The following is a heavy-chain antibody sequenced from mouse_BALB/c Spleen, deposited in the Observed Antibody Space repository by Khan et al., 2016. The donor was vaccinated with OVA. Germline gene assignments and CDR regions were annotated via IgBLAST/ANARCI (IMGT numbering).Heavy chain of an antibody. CDR3: TRSGYGSFAY. CDR2: INPNNGGT. V-gene: IGHV1S81*02. Sequence: QVQLQQSGAELVKPGASVKLSCKASGYTFTNYYMYWVKQRPGQGLEWIGEINPNNGGTNFNEKFKSKATLTVDKSSSTAYMQLSSLTSEDSAVYYCTRSGYGSFAYWGQGTLGTVAA. CDR1: GYTFTNYY. D-gene: IGHD2-2*01. J-gene: IGHJ3*01.